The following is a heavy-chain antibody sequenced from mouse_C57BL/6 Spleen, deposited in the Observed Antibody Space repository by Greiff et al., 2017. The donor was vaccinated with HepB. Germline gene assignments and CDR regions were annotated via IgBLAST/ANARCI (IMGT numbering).Heavy chain of an antibody. CDR2: ISSGGDYI. V-gene: IGHV5-9-1*02. J-gene: IGHJ4*01. Sequence: EVHLVESGEGLVKPGGSLKLSCAASGFTFSSYAMSWVRQTPEKRLEWVAYISSGGDYIYYADTVKGRFTISRDNARNTLYLQMSSLKSEDTAMYYCTRGGTTVVATYYYAMDDWGQGTSVTVSS. CDR3: TRGGTTVVATYYYAMDD. CDR1: GFTFSSYA. D-gene: IGHD1-1*01.